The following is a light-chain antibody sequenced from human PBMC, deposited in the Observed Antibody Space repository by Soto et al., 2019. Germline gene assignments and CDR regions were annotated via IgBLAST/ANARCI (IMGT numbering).Light chain of an antibody. Sequence: EVVFTQSPVTLSLSPGGRATLSCRASQSFRGLLAWYQQKPGQAPRLLIYDAYNRATGVPPRFSGSGSGTDFTLTISSLEPEDSAVYYCQQRHMWPITFGQGTRLEIK. V-gene: IGKV3-11*01. CDR2: DAY. CDR1: QSFRGL. CDR3: QQRHMWPIT. J-gene: IGKJ5*01.